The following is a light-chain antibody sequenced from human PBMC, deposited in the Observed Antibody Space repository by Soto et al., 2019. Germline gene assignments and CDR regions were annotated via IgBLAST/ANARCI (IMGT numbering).Light chain of an antibody. CDR1: SSDIGAYNF. CDR2: DVN. CDR3: TSWTTSTTMI. J-gene: IGLJ2*01. V-gene: IGLV2-14*03. Sequence: QSVLTQPASVSGSPGQSITISCTGTSSDIGAYNFVSWYQQHPGKAPKLMLYDVNIRPSGVSNRFSGSKSGNTASLTISRFQAEDEADYYCTSWTTSTTMIFGGGTQLTVL.